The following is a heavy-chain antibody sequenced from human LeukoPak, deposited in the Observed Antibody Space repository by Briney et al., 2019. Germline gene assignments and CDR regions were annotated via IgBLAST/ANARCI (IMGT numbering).Heavy chain of an antibody. D-gene: IGHD1-1*01. CDR3: AGPTYMSATGYFDY. Sequence: SETLSLTRAVYGGSFSGYYWSWIRQPPGKGLEWIGYMYYGGSSNYNPSLKSRVTISIDTSKNQFSLKLNSVTAADTAVYYCAGPTYMSATGYFDYWGQGILVTVSS. CDR2: MYYGGSS. CDR1: GGSFSGYY. J-gene: IGHJ4*02. V-gene: IGHV4-59*01.